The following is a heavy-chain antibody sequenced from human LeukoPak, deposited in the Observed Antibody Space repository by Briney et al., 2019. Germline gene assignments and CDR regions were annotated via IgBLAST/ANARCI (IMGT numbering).Heavy chain of an antibody. J-gene: IGHJ5*02. V-gene: IGHV4-39*07. D-gene: IGHD5-24*01. Sequence: PSETLSLTCTVSGGSISSSSYYWGWIRQPPGKGLEWIGSIYYSGSTYYNPSLKSRVTISVDTSKNQFSLKLSSVTAADTAVYYCARGRDGYNSGWFDPWGQGTLVTVSS. CDR3: ARGRDGYNSGWFDP. CDR2: IYYSGST. CDR1: GGSISSSSYY.